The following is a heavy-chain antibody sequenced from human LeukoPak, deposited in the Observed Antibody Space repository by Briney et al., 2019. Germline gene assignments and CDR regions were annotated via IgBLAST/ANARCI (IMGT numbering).Heavy chain of an antibody. V-gene: IGHV3-74*01. CDR2: INSDRSNT. J-gene: IGHJ4*02. CDR1: GFTLSSYW. D-gene: IGHD5-12*01. CDR3: ARGNGLRFFDY. Sequence: GGSLRLSCAACGFTLSSYWMHGVRHGPGGGGVGVSRINSDRSNTRYAAAVKGRLTISRDNSKNSLYLQMNSLRTEATALYYCARGNGLRFFDYWGPGTLVTVSS.